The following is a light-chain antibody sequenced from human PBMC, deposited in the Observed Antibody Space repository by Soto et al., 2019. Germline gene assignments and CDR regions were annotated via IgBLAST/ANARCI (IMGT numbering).Light chain of an antibody. V-gene: IGKV1-27*01. CDR1: QDISNS. J-gene: IGKJ4*01. Sequence: DIQMTQSPSSLSASVGDRVTITCRASQDISNSLAWYQQKPGKVPKVLIYATSILQSGVPARFSGSGSGTDFTLTISSLQPEDVATYYCQNYNSAPLTFGGGTMVEI. CDR2: ATS. CDR3: QNYNSAPLT.